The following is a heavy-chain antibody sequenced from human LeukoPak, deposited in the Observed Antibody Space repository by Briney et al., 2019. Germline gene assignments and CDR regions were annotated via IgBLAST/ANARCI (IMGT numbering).Heavy chain of an antibody. J-gene: IGHJ6*02. V-gene: IGHV4-34*01. CDR1: GGSFSGYY. Sequence: SETLSLTCAVYGGSFSGYYWSWIRQPPGKGLEWIGEINHSGSTNYNPSLKSRVTISVDTSKNQFSLKLSSVTAADTAVYYCARDSSGWYLHYYYGMDVWGQGTTVTVSS. CDR3: ARDSSGWYLHYYYGMDV. CDR2: INHSGST. D-gene: IGHD6-19*01.